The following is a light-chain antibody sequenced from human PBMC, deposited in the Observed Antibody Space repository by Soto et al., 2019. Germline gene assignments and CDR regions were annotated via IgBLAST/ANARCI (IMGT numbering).Light chain of an antibody. Sequence: QSVLTQPPSASGSPGQRVTISCSGSSSNIGSNYVYWYQQLPGSAPKLLIYMNDQRPSGVPDRFSASKSGTAASLAIRRLRSEDEADYHCAAWDDSLSAVVFGGGTKLIVL. CDR1: SSNIGSNY. J-gene: IGLJ2*01. CDR2: MND. CDR3: AAWDDSLSAVV. V-gene: IGLV1-47*01.